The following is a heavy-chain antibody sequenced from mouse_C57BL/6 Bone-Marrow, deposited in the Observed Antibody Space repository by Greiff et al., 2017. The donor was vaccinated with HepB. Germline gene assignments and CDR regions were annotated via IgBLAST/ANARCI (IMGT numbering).Heavy chain of an antibody. J-gene: IGHJ2*01. V-gene: IGHV1-19*01. D-gene: IGHD1-1*01. CDR2: INPYNGGT. CDR3: ARWGYGSSYYFDY. CDR1: GYTFTDYY. Sequence: EVKLMESGPVLVKPGASVKMSCKASGYTFTDYYMNWVKQSHGKSLEWIGVINPYNGGTSYNQKFKGKATLTVDKSSSTAYMELNSLTSEDSAVYYCARWGYGSSYYFDYWGQGTTLTVSS.